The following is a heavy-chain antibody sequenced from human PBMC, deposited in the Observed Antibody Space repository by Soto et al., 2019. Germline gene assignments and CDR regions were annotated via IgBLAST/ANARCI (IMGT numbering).Heavy chain of an antibody. CDR3: ARWESSDWYLGV. CDR2: INPDGFRK. D-gene: IGHD6-19*01. Sequence: LSCAAAGVKCITHGRSWVSQDPGKGLEWVASINPDGFRKYFADSVKGRFTISRDSAENSLYLQMISLRAEDTAVYYCARWESSDWYLGVWGQGTLVTV. CDR1: GVKCITHG. J-gene: IGHJ4*02. V-gene: IGHV3-7*03.